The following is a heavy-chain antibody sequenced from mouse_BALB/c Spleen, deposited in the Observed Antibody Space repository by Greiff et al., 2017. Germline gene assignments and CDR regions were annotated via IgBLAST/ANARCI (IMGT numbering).Heavy chain of an antibody. CDR1: GYSITSDYA. D-gene: IGHD2-14*01. V-gene: IGHV3-2*02. CDR2: ISYSGST. CDR3: ARRGNYRYDYFDY. Sequence: ESGPGLVKPSQSLSLTCTVTGYSITSDYAWNWIRQFPGNKLEWMGYISYSGSTSYNPSLKSRISITRDTSKNQFFLQLNSVTTEDTATYYCARRGNYRYDYFDYWGQGTTLTVSS. J-gene: IGHJ2*01.